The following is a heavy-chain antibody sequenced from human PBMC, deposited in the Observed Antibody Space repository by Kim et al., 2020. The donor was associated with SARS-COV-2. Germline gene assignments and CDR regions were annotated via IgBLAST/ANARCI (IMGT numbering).Heavy chain of an antibody. Sequence: GGSLRLSCTVSGFTFSRYWMSWVRQAPGKGLEWVANIHHDGDEKYYVDSVKGRFTISRDNTKNSLYLQMNSVRAEDTAVYYCAKVGSWYYFEYWGQGTLV. CDR2: IHHDGDEK. CDR3: AKVGSWYYFEY. CDR1: GFTFSRYW. J-gene: IGHJ4*02. V-gene: IGHV3-7*01. D-gene: IGHD6-13*01.